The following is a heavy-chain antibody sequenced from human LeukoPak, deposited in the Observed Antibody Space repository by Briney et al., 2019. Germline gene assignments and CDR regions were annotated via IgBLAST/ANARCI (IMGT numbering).Heavy chain of an antibody. Sequence: GASVKVSCKASGGTFSSYAISWVRQAPGQGLEWMGRIIPILGIANYAQKFQGRVTITTDESTSIAYMELSSLRSEDTAVYYCARDSGVATALRHYYYMDVWGKGTTVTVSS. J-gene: IGHJ6*03. CDR1: GGTFSSYA. V-gene: IGHV1-69*04. D-gene: IGHD1-26*01. CDR2: IIPILGIA. CDR3: ARDSGVATALRHYYYMDV.